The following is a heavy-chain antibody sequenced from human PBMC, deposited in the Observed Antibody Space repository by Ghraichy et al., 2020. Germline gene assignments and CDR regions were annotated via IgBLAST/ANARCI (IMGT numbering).Heavy chain of an antibody. D-gene: IGHD3-10*01. Sequence: SQTLSLTCDVSGGSVSGYFWSWIRQPPGRGLEWIGYLYPSGTTNYNPSLRSRVTISLDTSKNQLSLNLWTVTAADTALYYCARDRGVFGGSPNTGASDIWGQGTMVTVSS. V-gene: IGHV4-59*02. CDR2: LYPSGTT. CDR3: ARDRGVFGGSPNTGASDI. J-gene: IGHJ3*02. CDR1: GGSVSGYF.